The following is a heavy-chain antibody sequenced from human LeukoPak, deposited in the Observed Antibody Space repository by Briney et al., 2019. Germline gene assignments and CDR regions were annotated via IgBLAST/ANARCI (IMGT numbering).Heavy chain of an antibody. D-gene: IGHD3-22*01. V-gene: IGHV3-66*01. J-gene: IGHJ4*02. CDR1: GFTVSSKY. Sequence: GGSLRLSCTASGFTVSSKYMSWVRQAPGKGLEWVSVIYSGGSTYYADSVKGRFTISRDNSKNTVYLQMNSLRAEDTAVYYCARDCSASSSDYYPLGYWGQGTLVTVSS. CDR2: IYSGGST. CDR3: ARDCSASSSDYYPLGY.